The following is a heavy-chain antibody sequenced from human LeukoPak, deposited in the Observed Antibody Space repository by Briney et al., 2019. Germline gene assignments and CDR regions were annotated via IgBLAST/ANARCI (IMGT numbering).Heavy chain of an antibody. Sequence: SQTLSLTCAISGDSVSSNSAAWNWIRQSPSRGLEWLGRTYYRSRWYYEYALSVKSRITINPDTSKNQFSLQLNSVTPEDTAVYYCARGLRARGYCSSTSCRPYYYYYYMDVWGKGTTVTISS. V-gene: IGHV6-1*01. CDR2: TYYRSRWYY. J-gene: IGHJ6*03. CDR3: ARGLRARGYCSSTSCRPYYYYYYMDV. D-gene: IGHD2-2*03. CDR1: GDSVSSNSAA.